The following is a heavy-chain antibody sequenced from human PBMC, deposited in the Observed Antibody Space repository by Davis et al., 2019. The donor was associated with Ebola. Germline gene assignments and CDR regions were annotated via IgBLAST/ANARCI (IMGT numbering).Heavy chain of an antibody. CDR1: GGSFSGYY. J-gene: IGHJ6*02. CDR2: INHSGST. CDR3: ARVRGTLARFYGMDV. D-gene: IGHD3-10*01. V-gene: IGHV4-34*01. Sequence: SETLSLTCAVYGGSFSGYYWSWIRQPPGKGLEWIGEINHSGSTNYNPSLKSRVTMSVDMSKNQFSLNLNSVTAADTAIYYFARVRGTLARFYGMDVWGQGTTVTVSS.